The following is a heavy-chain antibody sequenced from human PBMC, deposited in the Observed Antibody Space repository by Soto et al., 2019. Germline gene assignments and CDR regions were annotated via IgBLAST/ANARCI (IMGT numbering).Heavy chain of an antibody. D-gene: IGHD3-3*01. J-gene: IGHJ4*02. CDR3: AKCPYDFWSGYQPDY. CDR1: GFTFSSYA. CDR2: ISGSGGST. V-gene: IGHV3-23*01. Sequence: EVQLLESGGGLLQPGGSLRLSCAASGFTFSSYAMSWVRQAPGKGLEWVSGISGSGGSTFYADSVKGRFTISRDISKNTLYLQMNSLRAEDTAVYYCAKCPYDFWSGYQPDYWGQGTLVTVSS.